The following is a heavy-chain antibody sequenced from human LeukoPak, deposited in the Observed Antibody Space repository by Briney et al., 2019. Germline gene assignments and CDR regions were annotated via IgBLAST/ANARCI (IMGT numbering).Heavy chain of an antibody. D-gene: IGHD2-2*01. CDR1: GGSISSYY. CDR3: ARSSTTDANHYYYYYMDV. V-gene: IGHV4-59*01. CDR2: VSYSGST. J-gene: IGHJ6*03. Sequence: SETLSLTCTVSGGSISSYYWSWVRQPPGKGLEWIGYVSYSGSTDYNPSLKSRVIILIDTSKNQFSLRLSSVTAADTAVYYCARSSTTDANHYYYYYMDVWGRGTTVTVSS.